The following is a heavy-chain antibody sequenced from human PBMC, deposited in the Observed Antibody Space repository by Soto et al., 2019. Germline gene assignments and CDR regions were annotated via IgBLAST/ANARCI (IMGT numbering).Heavy chain of an antibody. CDR3: ARGRYGDY. CDR1: GYAFTTYG. J-gene: IGHJ4*02. Sequence: QVHLVQSGAEVKKPGASVKVSCKGSGYAFTTYGITWVRQAPGQGLEWMGCISAHNGNTNYAQKLQGRVTVTRDTSTSTAYMELRSLRSDDTAVYYCARGRYGDYWGKGALVTVSS. CDR2: ISAHNGNT. D-gene: IGHD1-1*01. V-gene: IGHV1-18*01.